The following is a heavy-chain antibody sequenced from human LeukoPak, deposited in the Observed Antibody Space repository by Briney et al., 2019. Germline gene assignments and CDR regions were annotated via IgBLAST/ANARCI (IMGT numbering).Heavy chain of an antibody. V-gene: IGHV4-4*07. Sequence: SETLSLTCTVSGGSISSYYWSWIRQPVGKGLEWIGRIYTSGSTNYNPSLKSRVTMSVDTSKNQFSLKLSSVTAADTAVYYCAREYSSSSWIDYWGQGTLVTVSS. CDR3: AREYSSSSWIDY. CDR1: GGSISSYY. CDR2: IYTSGST. J-gene: IGHJ4*02. D-gene: IGHD6-6*01.